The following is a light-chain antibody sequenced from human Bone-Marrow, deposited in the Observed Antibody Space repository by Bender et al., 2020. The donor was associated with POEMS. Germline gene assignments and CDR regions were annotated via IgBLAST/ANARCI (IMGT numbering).Light chain of an antibody. Sequence: QSVLTQPPSASGTPGQSAIISCSGTDSNFGGNNVNWYQHLPGSAPRLVVYSNNQRPSGVPDRFSASRSGTSASLAITGLQADDEAHYYCQSYDSRLSGSVVFGGGTKLTVL. CDR2: SNN. CDR1: DSNFGGNN. V-gene: IGLV1-44*01. J-gene: IGLJ2*01. CDR3: QSYDSRLSGSVV.